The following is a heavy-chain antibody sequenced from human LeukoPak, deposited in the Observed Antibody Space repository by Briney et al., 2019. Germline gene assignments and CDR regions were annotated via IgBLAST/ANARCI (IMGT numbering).Heavy chain of an antibody. J-gene: IGHJ6*03. D-gene: IGHD3-3*01. CDR3: ARVRFQGYYYYYYMDV. CDR1: GGSISSGDYY. V-gene: IGHV4-30-4*08. CDR2: IYYSGST. Sequence: SRTLSLTCTVSGGSISSGDYYWIWIRQPPGKGLEWFGYIYYSGSTYYNPSLKSRVTISVDTSKNQFSLKLSSVTAADTAVYYCARVRFQGYYYYYYMDVWGKGTTVTVSS.